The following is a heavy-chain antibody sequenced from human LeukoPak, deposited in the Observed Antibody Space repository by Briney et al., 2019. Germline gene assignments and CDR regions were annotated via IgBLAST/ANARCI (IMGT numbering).Heavy chain of an antibody. Sequence: VASVKVSCKASGYTFTSYAISWVRQAPGQGLEWMGWISAYNGNTNYAQKFQGRVTMTKDTSTSTAYMELRSLRSDDTAVYYCARDYNFREKYNWFDPWGQGTLVTVSS. D-gene: IGHD1-20*01. CDR3: ARDYNFREKYNWFDP. V-gene: IGHV1-18*01. CDR2: ISAYNGNT. J-gene: IGHJ5*02. CDR1: GYTFTSYA.